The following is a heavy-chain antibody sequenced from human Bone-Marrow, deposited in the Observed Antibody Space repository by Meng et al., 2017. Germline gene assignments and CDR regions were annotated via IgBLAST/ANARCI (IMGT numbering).Heavy chain of an antibody. Sequence: GESLKISCAAPGFTFSSYAMSWVRQAPGKGLEWVSAISGSGGSTYYADSVKGRFTISRDNSKNTLYLQMNSLRAEDTAVYYCAKGEYSSGWGADDAFDIWGQGTMVTVSS. J-gene: IGHJ3*02. CDR3: AKGEYSSGWGADDAFDI. CDR1: GFTFSSYA. D-gene: IGHD6-19*01. V-gene: IGHV3-23*01. CDR2: ISGSGGST.